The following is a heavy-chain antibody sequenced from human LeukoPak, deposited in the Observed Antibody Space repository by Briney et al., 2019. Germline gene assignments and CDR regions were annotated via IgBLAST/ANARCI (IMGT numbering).Heavy chain of an antibody. Sequence: SETLSLTCTVSGGSISSSSYYWGWIRQPPGKGLEWIGSIYYSGSSYYSPALKRRIIMSVDTSKNQFSMKLSSVTAADTAVYYCARPRHYYGSGFDYWGQGSLVTVSS. CDR3: ARPRHYYGSGFDY. CDR1: GGSISSSSYY. V-gene: IGHV4-39*01. J-gene: IGHJ4*02. D-gene: IGHD3-10*01. CDR2: IYYSGSS.